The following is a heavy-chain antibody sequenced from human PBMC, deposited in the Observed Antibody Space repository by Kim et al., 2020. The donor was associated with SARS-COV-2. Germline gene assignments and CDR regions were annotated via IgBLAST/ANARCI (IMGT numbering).Heavy chain of an antibody. D-gene: IGHD6-25*01. J-gene: IGHJ6*03. V-gene: IGHV3-33*01. CDR1: GFTFSSYG. Sequence: GGSLRLSCAASGFTFSSYGMHWVRQAPGKGLEWVAVIWYDGSNKYYADSVKGRFTISRDNSKNTLYLQMNSLRAEDTAVYYCARGSERYYYYYMDVWGKGTTVTVSS. CDR3: ARGSERYYYYYMDV. CDR2: IWYDGSNK.